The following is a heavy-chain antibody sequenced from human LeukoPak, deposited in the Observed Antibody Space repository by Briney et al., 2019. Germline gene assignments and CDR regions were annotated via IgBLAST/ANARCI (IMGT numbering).Heavy chain of an antibody. D-gene: IGHD1-26*01. Sequence: GGSLRLSCAASGFTFSSYGMHWVRQAPGKGLEWVALIRYDGSNKYYADSVKGRFTISRDNSENTLYLQMNSLSTEDTAVYFCAKDYSGSYGYPDYWGQGTLVTSPQ. CDR1: GFTFSSYG. V-gene: IGHV3-30*02. CDR2: IRYDGSNK. CDR3: AKDYSGSYGYPDY. J-gene: IGHJ4*02.